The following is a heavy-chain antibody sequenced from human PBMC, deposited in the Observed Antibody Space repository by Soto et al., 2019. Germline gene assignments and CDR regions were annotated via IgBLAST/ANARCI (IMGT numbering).Heavy chain of an antibody. CDR2: IASNTGDR. D-gene: IGHD3-22*01. CDR3: ARDLMPNDRGLGDLAY. V-gene: IGHV3-21*01. J-gene: IGHJ4*02. CDR1: GFTFAKYS. Sequence: GGSLRLSCAASGFTFAKYSMNWVRQAPGKGLEWVSSIASNTGDRYYADSVRGRFTISRDNAKNSLSLQLSSLRDEDTAVYYCARDLMPNDRGLGDLAYWGQGVLVTVSS.